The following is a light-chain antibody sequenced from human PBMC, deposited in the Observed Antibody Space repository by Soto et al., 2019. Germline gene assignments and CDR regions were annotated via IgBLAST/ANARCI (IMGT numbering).Light chain of an antibody. V-gene: IGKV3-15*01. Sequence: EIVMTQSPYSLSVSPGERATLSCRASQSVSTNLAWYQQKPGQAPRLLVDGASTRATGIPARFSGSGSGTEFTLTISSLQSEDFAIYYCQQYNTWPPITFGQGTRLEIK. CDR3: QQYNTWPPIT. CDR2: GAS. CDR1: QSVSTN. J-gene: IGKJ5*01.